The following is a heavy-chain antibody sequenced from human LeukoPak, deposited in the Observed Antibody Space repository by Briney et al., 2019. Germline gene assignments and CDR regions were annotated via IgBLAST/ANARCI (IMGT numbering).Heavy chain of an antibody. Sequence: GGSLRLSCAASGFTFSSYDMHWVRQATGKGLEWVSAIGTAGDTYYPGSVKGRFTISRENAKNSLYLQMNSLRAGDTAVYYCARGGRIGGYDSGFDYWGQGTLVTVSS. CDR1: GFTFSSYD. J-gene: IGHJ4*02. CDR2: IGTAGDT. D-gene: IGHD5-12*01. V-gene: IGHV3-13*01. CDR3: ARGGRIGGYDSGFDY.